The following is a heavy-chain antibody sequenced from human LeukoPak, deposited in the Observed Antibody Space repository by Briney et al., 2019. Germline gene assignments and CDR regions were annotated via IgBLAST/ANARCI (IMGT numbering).Heavy chain of an antibody. Sequence: GGSHRLSCAASGFTFDDYAMHWARQAPGKGLEWVSLISGDGGSTYYADSVNGRFTISRDNGKKSLYLQMNSLRTEDTALYYCTKAPLGAAMEYWGPGKLGSVSS. CDR1: GFTFDDYA. D-gene: IGHD2-2*01. CDR2: ISGDGGST. CDR3: TKAPLGAAMEY. J-gene: IGHJ4*03. V-gene: IGHV3-43*02.